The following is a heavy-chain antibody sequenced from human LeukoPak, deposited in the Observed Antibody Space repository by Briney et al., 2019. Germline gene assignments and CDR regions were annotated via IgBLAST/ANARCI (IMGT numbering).Heavy chain of an antibody. CDR1: GFTFNRYS. D-gene: IGHD2-15*01. V-gene: IGHV3-30*03. CDR3: ARGIVVVVAATSNWFDP. Sequence: GGSLRLSCAASGFTFNRYSMNWVRQAPGKGLEWVAVISYDGSNKYYADSVKGRFTISRDNSKNTLYLQMNSLRPEDTAIYYCARGIVVVVAATSNWFDPWGQGTLVTVSS. J-gene: IGHJ5*02. CDR2: ISYDGSNK.